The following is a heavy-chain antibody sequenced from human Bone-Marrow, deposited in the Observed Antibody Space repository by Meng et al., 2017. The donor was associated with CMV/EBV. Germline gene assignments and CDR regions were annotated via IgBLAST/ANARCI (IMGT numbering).Heavy chain of an antibody. Sequence: ASVKVSCKASVYTFTCYYMHWVRQAPGQGLEGRGWINPNSGGTNYAQKFQGSVTMTRDTSISKAYMELSRLRSGDTGVYYCARGVGGRNGQVGWLPSHSGYGRDVWGQGTTVTVSS. V-gene: IGHV1-2*02. CDR3: ARGVGGRNGQVGWLPSHSGYGRDV. CDR2: INPNSGGT. CDR1: VYTFTCYY. D-gene: IGHD3-3*01. J-gene: IGHJ6*02.